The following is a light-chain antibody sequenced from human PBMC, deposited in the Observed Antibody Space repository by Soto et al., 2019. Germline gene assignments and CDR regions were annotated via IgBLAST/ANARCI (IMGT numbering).Light chain of an antibody. CDR3: TPYV. CDR1: SSDVGSYNL. CDR2: EGS. J-gene: IGLJ1*01. Sequence: QSALTQPASVSGSPGQSITISCTGTSSDVGSYNLVSWYQQHPGKAPKLMIYEGSKRPSGVSNRFSGSKSGNTASLTISGLQAEDEADYYCTPYVFGTGTQLTVL. V-gene: IGLV2-23*01.